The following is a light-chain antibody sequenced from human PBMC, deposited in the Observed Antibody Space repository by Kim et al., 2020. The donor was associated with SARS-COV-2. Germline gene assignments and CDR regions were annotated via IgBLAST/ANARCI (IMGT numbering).Light chain of an antibody. V-gene: IGLV3-1*01. CDR2: QDS. CDR1: KLGDKY. Sequence: SVSPRQTGSLTRPGEKLGDKYACWYQQKPGQSPVLVIYQDSKRPSGIPERFSGSNSGNTATLTISGTQAMDEADYYCQAWDSSTKVFGTGTKVTVL. J-gene: IGLJ1*01. CDR3: QAWDSSTKV.